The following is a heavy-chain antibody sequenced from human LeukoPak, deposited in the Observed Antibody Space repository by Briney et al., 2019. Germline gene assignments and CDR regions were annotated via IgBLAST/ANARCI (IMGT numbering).Heavy chain of an antibody. D-gene: IGHD2-15*01. J-gene: IGHJ1*01. Sequence: SETLSLTCTVSGGSISSYYWSWIRQPPGKGLEWIGYIDYSGTTNYNPSLKSRVTISVDTSKNQFSLKLSSVTAADTAVYYCAREDYCSGGSCYSGYFQHWGQGTLVTVSS. V-gene: IGHV4-59*01. CDR1: GGSISSYY. CDR3: AREDYCSGGSCYSGYFQH. CDR2: IDYSGTT.